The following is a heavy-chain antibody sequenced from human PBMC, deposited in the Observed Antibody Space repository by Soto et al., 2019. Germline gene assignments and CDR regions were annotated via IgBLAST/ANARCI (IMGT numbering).Heavy chain of an antibody. CDR3: AKGRSSSGSYYFDY. CDR2: ISGSGGST. J-gene: IGHJ4*02. D-gene: IGHD1-26*01. CDR1: GFTFSSYA. Sequence: GESLKISCAASGFTFSSYAMSWVRQAPGKGLEWVSAISGSGGSTYYADSVKGRFTISRDNSKNTLYLQMNSLRAEDTAVYYCAKGRSSSGSYYFDYWGQGTLVTVSS. V-gene: IGHV3-23*01.